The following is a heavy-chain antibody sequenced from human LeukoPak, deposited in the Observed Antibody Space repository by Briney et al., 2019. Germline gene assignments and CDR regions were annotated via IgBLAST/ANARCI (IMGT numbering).Heavy chain of an antibody. CDR2: TYYRSKWYN. CDR1: GDSVSSNSAA. Sequence: SQTLSLTCAISGDSVSSNSAAWNWIRQSPSRGLEWLGRTYYRSKWYNDYAVSVKSRITINPDTSKNQFSLQLNSVTPEDTAVYYCARTCPRQRWLQFRLHRGDWFDPWGQGTLVTVSS. V-gene: IGHV6-1*01. CDR3: ARTCPRQRWLQFRLHRGDWFDP. J-gene: IGHJ5*02. D-gene: IGHD5-24*01.